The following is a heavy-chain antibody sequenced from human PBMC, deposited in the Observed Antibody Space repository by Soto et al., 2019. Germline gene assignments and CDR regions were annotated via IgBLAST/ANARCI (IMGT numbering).Heavy chain of an antibody. Sequence: QVQLQQWGAGLLKPSETLSLTCAVYGGSFSGYYWNWIRQPPGKGLEWIGEINHSGSTNYNPSLKSRVTISVNTSKNQFSLRLSSVTAADTAVYYCARSYGRTFDYWGQGPLVTVSS. J-gene: IGHJ4*02. V-gene: IGHV4-34*01. CDR1: GGSFSGYY. CDR2: INHSGST. CDR3: ARSYGRTFDY. D-gene: IGHD5-18*01.